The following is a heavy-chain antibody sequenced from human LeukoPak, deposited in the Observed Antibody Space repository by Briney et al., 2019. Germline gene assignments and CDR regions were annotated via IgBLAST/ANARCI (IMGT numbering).Heavy chain of an antibody. Sequence: ASVKVSCKASGYTFTSYGISWVRQAPGQGLEWMGWISTYNGNTNYAQKLQGRVTMTTDTSTSTAYMELRSLRSDDTAVYYCARGGDYYDSSGYFDYWGQGTLVTVSS. V-gene: IGHV1-18*01. D-gene: IGHD3-22*01. CDR1: GYTFTSYG. CDR2: ISTYNGNT. J-gene: IGHJ4*02. CDR3: ARGGDYYDSSGYFDY.